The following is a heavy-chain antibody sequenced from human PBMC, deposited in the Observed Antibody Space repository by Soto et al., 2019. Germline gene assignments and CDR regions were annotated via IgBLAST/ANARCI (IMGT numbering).Heavy chain of an antibody. CDR1: GDSVSSNSAA. CDR2: TYYRSKWYN. J-gene: IGHJ6*03. D-gene: IGHD2-2*01. CDR3: ARGEYCSSTSCFPWPYYYYYMDV. V-gene: IGHV6-1*01. Sequence: PSQTLSLTCAISGDSVSSNSAAWNWIRQSPSRGLEWLGRTYYRSKWYNDYAVSVKSRITINPDTSKNQFSLQLNSVTPEDTAVYYCARGEYCSSTSCFPWPYYYYYMDVWGKGTMVTVSS.